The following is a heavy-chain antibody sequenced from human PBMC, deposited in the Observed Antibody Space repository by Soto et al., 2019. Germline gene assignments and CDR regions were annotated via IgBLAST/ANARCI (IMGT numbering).Heavy chain of an antibody. J-gene: IGHJ3*02. CDR2: IKSKTDGGTT. V-gene: IGHV3-15*01. Sequence: GGSLRLSCAASGFTFSNAWMSWVRQAPGKGLEWVGRIKSKTDGGTTDYAAPVKGRFTISRDDSKNTLYLQMNSLKTEDTAVYYCTTDLPRRIPARPKDAFDIWGQGTMVTVSS. CDR3: TTDLPRRIPARPKDAFDI. D-gene: IGHD6-6*01. CDR1: GFTFSNAW.